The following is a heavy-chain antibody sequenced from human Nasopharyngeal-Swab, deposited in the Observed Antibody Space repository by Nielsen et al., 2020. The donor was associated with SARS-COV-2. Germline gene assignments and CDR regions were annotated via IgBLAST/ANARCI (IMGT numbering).Heavy chain of an antibody. V-gene: IGHV1-18*01. J-gene: IGHJ4*02. CDR2: ISAYNGNT. Sequence: ASVKVSCKASGYTFTSYGISWVRQAPGQGLEWMGWISAYNGNTNCAQKLQGRVTMTTDTSTSTAYMELRSLRSDDTAVYYCAVNYYDSSGYWPFDYWGQGTLVTVSS. CDR1: GYTFTSYG. CDR3: AVNYYDSSGYWPFDY. D-gene: IGHD3-22*01.